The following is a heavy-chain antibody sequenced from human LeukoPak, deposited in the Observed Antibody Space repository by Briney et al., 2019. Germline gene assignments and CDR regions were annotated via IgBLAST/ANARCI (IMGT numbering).Heavy chain of an antibody. Sequence: PGGSLRLSCAASGFTFSSYEMNWVRQAPGKGLEWVSYISSSGSTIYYADSVKGRFTISRDNAKNSLYLQMNSLRAEDTAVYYCARDMGLYYYYYMDVWGKGTTVTISS. CDR1: GFTFSSYE. CDR2: ISSSGSTI. V-gene: IGHV3-48*03. J-gene: IGHJ6*03. CDR3: ARDMGLYYYYYMDV.